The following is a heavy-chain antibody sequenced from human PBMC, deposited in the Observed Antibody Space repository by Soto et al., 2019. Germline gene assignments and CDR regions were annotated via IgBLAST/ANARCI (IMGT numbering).Heavy chain of an antibody. J-gene: IGHJ6*02. D-gene: IGHD2-21*01. CDR2: IYYSGTT. CDR1: GGSISSGGYY. Sequence: QVQLQESGPGLVKPSQTLSLTCTVSGGSISSGGYYWNWIRQHPGKGLEWIGYIYYSGTTYYNPSLKRRVTISVDTSKNRFSLKLSSVTAADTAVYYCAASCVGCGGFNYYGMDVWGQGTTVTVSS. V-gene: IGHV4-31*03. CDR3: AASCVGCGGFNYYGMDV.